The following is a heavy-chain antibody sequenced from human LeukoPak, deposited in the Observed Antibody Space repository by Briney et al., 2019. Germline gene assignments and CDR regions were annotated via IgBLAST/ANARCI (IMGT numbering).Heavy chain of an antibody. Sequence: ASVKVPCKASGFTFISSTMQWVRQARGQRLEWIGWIVVGSGNTNYAQKFQERVTISRDMSTSTAYMELSSLTSEDTAVFYCAADGPADLFDGSEDPPRDAFEIWGQGTMVTVSS. CDR3: AADGPADLFDGSEDPPRDAFEI. J-gene: IGHJ3*02. D-gene: IGHD3-22*01. V-gene: IGHV1-58*02. CDR1: GFTFISST. CDR2: IVVGSGNT.